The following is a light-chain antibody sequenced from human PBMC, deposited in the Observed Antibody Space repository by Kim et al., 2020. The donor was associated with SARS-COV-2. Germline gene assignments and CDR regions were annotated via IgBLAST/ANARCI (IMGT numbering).Light chain of an antibody. V-gene: IGKV3-15*01. J-gene: IGKJ1*01. CDR3: QQYNNWPRT. Sequence: EVVMTQSPATLSVSPGERATLSCRASQSVSSKLAWFQQKPGQAPRLLIYGASTRATGIPARFSGSGSGTEFTLTISSLQSEDFAVYYCQQYNNWPRTFGKGTKVDIK. CDR2: GAS. CDR1: QSVSSK.